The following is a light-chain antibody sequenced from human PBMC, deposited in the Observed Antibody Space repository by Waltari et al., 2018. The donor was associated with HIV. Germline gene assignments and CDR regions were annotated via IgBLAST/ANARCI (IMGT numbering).Light chain of an antibody. CDR1: QDITKS. CDR3: QQYSSPPPT. V-gene: IGKV1-NL1*01. CDR2: NSS. Sequence: DIRMTQSPASLSASLGNHVTLTCGASQDITKSLAWYQQKSGEAPTLLIYNSSTLHNGVSPRFSGGRSGPDYTLVIANLQSEDSATYFCQQYSSPPPTFGLGTTVEV. J-gene: IGKJ4*01.